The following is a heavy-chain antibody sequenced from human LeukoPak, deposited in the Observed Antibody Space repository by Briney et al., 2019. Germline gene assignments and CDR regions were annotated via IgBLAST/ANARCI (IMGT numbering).Heavy chain of an antibody. J-gene: IGHJ5*02. CDR1: GGSISTSTYY. CDR2: VSYTGNP. CDR3: VRVGLAFRHRVTFVRESKQWLDR. D-gene: IGHD3-10*02. V-gene: IGHV4-39*02. Sequence: SETLSLTCIVSGGSISTSTYYWGWLRQTPGKGLQWIGAVSYTGNPHYNPSLQSLVAISVDASKNQFSLNLNSVTAADTAVYFCVRVGLAFRHRVTFVRESKQWLDRWGQGILVTVSS.